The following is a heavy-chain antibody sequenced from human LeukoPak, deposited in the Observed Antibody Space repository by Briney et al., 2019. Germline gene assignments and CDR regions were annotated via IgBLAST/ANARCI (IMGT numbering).Heavy chain of an antibody. CDR1: GYSISSGYY. CDR3: ARDLGFGYFDY. V-gene: IGHV4-38-2*02. D-gene: IGHD3-16*01. CDR2: IYHSGST. Sequence: SETLSLTCTVSGYSISSGYYWGWIRQPPGKGLEWIGSIYHSGSTNYNPSLKSRVTISEDTSKSQFSLKLSAVTAADTAVYYCARDLGFGYFDYWGQGTVVTVSS. J-gene: IGHJ4*02.